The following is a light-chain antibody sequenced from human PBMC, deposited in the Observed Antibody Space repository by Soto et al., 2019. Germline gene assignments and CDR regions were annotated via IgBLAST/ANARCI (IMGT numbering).Light chain of an antibody. CDR3: GTWDSSLSARI. CDR1: SSNIGNQY. V-gene: IGLV1-51*01. J-gene: IGLJ2*01. Sequence: QAVVTQPPSVSAAPGQKVTISCSGSSSNIGNQYVSWYQQLPGTAPKLLIYDNDKRPSGIPDRFSGSKSGTSATLAITGLQTGDEADYYCGTWDSSLSARIFGGGTKLTVL. CDR2: DND.